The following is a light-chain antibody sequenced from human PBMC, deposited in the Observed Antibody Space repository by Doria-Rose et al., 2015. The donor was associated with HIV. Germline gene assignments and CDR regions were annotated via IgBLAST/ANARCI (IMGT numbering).Light chain of an antibody. J-gene: IGLJ1*01. CDR1: SSNIGAGFD. V-gene: IGLV1-40*01. CDR2: GNT. CDR3: QSYDSRLSEYV. Sequence: ELIQLPSVSGAPGQRVAISCTGSSSNIGAGFDVNWYQQFPGTAPKLLIHGNTNRPSGVPDRFSGSESGTSASLAISGLRAEDEADYYCQSYDSRLSEYVFGTGTKVTVL.